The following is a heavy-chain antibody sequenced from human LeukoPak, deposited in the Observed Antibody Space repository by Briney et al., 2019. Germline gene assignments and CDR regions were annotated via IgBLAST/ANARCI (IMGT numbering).Heavy chain of an antibody. Sequence: GGSLRLSCVASGFTFSSYAMSWVRQAPGKGLEWVSVISSSGHSTHYADSVKGRFTISRDNSKNTVYLQMNSLRAEDTAVYYCAREPKEGLTFDYWGQGTLVTVSS. V-gene: IGHV3-23*01. CDR2: ISSSGHST. CDR3: AREPKEGLTFDY. J-gene: IGHJ4*02. CDR1: GFTFSSYA.